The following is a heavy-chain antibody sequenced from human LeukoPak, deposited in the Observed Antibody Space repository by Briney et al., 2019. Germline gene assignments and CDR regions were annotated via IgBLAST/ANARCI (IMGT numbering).Heavy chain of an antibody. V-gene: IGHV3-33*01. CDR3: ARKDTPDASDI. J-gene: IGHJ3*02. D-gene: IGHD2-15*01. Sequence: GGSLRLSCAASGFTFSSYDMQWVRQAPGKGLEWVAVIWYDGSNKYYAVSVKGRFTISRDNSKDTLYLQMNSLRAEDTAVFYCARKDTPDASDIWGQGTMVTVSS. CDR1: GFTFSSYD. CDR2: IWYDGSNK.